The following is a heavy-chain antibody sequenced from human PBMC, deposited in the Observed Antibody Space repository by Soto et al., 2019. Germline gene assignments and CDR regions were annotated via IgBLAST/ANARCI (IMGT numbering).Heavy chain of an antibody. CDR3: AKAGDWNYVFDF. CDR1: VFSFTHYR. J-gene: IGHJ4*02. Sequence: WGSLLLSCASSVFSFTHYRIHWVRQVPGKGLEWVCRVNADGSSTNYAGFAKGRFTISRDNSKNTAYLEMNNLRVDDTALYYCAKAGDWNYVFDFWGQGTSVTVSS. V-gene: IGHV3-74*01. D-gene: IGHD1-7*01. CDR2: VNADGSST.